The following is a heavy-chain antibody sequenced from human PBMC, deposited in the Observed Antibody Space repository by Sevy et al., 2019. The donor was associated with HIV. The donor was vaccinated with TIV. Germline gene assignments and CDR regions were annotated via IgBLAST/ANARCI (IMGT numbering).Heavy chain of an antibody. J-gene: IGHJ4*02. Sequence: GGSLRLSCAASGSSFSRYWMSWVRQAPEKGQEWVANINEEGNKKYYVDSVKGRFTISRDNTKNSQFLQMNSLTDEDTAVYYCARDPRYGDYVGHYYFDYWGQGALVTVSS. D-gene: IGHD4-17*01. CDR2: INEEGNKK. CDR3: ARDPRYGDYVGHYYFDY. CDR1: GSSFSRYW. V-gene: IGHV3-7*01.